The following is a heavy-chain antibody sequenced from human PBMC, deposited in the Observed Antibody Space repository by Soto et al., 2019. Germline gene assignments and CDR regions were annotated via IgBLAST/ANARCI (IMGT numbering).Heavy chain of an antibody. V-gene: IGHV3-7*01. D-gene: IGHD3-10*01. CDR1: GFTFSSYW. CDR3: ARVGNLWFGEFFDY. J-gene: IGHJ4*02. Sequence: EVQLVESGGGLVQPGGSLRLSCAASGFTFSSYWMSWVRQAPGKGLEWVANIKQDGSEKYYVDSVKGRFTISRDNAKNSLYLQMNSLRAEDTAVYYCARVGNLWFGEFFDYWGQGTLVTVSS. CDR2: IKQDGSEK.